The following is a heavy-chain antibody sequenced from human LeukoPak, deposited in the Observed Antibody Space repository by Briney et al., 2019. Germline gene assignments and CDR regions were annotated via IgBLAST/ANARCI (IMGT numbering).Heavy chain of an antibody. D-gene: IGHD3-22*01. Sequence: GRSLRLSWAASGFTFSSYGMHWVRQAPGKGLEWVAVISYDGSNKYYADSVKGRFTIYRDNSKNTLYLQMNSLRAEDTAVYSCPKGTHYYDSSGYFDYWGQGTLVTVSS. CDR3: PKGTHYYDSSGYFDY. CDR1: GFTFSSYG. J-gene: IGHJ4*02. V-gene: IGHV3-30*18. CDR2: ISYDGSNK.